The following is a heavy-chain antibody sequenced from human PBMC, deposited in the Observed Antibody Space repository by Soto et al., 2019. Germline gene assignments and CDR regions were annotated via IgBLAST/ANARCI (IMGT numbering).Heavy chain of an antibody. Sequence: SETRSLTCTVSGGSISSSSYYGVWIRQPPGKVLEWIGSIYYSGSTYYNPSLKSRVTISVDTSKNQFSLKLSSVTAADTAVYYCARRPPYYYDSSGYIDYWGQGTLVTVSS. CDR3: ARRPPYYYDSSGYIDY. D-gene: IGHD3-22*01. J-gene: IGHJ4*02. V-gene: IGHV4-39*01. CDR2: IYYSGST. CDR1: GGSISSSSYY.